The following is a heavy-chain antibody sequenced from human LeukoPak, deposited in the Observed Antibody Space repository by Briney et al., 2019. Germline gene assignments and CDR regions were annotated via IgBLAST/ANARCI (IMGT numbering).Heavy chain of an antibody. Sequence: SETPSLTCTVSIDSISSYYWSWIRQPPGKGLEWVGYIFYSGSTNYNPSLKSRVTISVDTSKNQLSLKLNSVTAADTAVYYCAGSYNWSDDFDYWGPGTLVTVSS. CDR2: IFYSGST. CDR3: AGSYNWSDDFDY. D-gene: IGHD1-1*01. J-gene: IGHJ4*02. V-gene: IGHV4-59*01. CDR1: IDSISSYY.